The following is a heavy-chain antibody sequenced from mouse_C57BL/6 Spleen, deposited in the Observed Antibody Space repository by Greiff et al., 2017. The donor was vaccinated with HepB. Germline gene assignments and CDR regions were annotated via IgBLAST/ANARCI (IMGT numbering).Heavy chain of an antibody. CDR1: GYTFTSYT. CDR2: INPSSGYT. Sequence: QVHVKQSGAELARPGASVKMSCKASGYTFTSYTMHWVKQRPGQGLEWIGYINPSSGYTKYNQKFKDKATLTADKSSSTAYMQLSSLTSEDSAVYYCAREIITTVVPYWGQGTTLTVSS. D-gene: IGHD1-1*01. CDR3: AREIITTVVPY. V-gene: IGHV1-4*01. J-gene: IGHJ2*01.